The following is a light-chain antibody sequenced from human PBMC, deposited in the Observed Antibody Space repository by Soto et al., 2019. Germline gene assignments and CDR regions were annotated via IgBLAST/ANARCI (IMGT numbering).Light chain of an antibody. Sequence: EIVLTQSPGTLSLSPGERATLSCRASQSVSSSYLAWYQQKPGQAPRLLIYGASSRATGIPDRFSGSGSGTDFTLTISRREPADFAVYYCQQFDTSPPSTFGQGTRLEIK. CDR1: QSVSSSY. J-gene: IGKJ5*01. CDR2: GAS. CDR3: QQFDTSPPST. V-gene: IGKV3-20*01.